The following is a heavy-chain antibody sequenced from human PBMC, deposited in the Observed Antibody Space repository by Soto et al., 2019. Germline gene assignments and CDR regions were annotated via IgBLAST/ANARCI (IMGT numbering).Heavy chain of an antibody. J-gene: IGHJ3*02. CDR2: INPNSGGT. D-gene: IGHD3-22*01. V-gene: IGHV1-2*04. CDR1: GYAFTGYS. CDR3: ARDRQSYYYDSSGYYQGADAFDI. Sequence: GASAEVSWKASGYAFTGYSMHWVRHAPGQGLEWMGWINPNSGGTNYAQKFQGWVTMTRDTSISTAYMELSRLRSDDTAVYYCARDRQSYYYDSSGYYQGADAFDIWGQGTMVTVSS.